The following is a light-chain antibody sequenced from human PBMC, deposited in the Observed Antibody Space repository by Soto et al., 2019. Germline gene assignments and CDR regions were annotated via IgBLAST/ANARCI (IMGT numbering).Light chain of an antibody. V-gene: IGKV3-20*01. CDR1: QSVSSSY. CDR3: QQYSSWVWT. Sequence: EIVLTQSPGTLSLSPGERATLSCRASQSVSSSYLAWYQKRPGQAPRLLMYGASTGATGIPARFSGSGSGTEFTLTIGSLQSDDFAVYYCQQYSSWVWTFGQGTKVDI. CDR2: GAS. J-gene: IGKJ1*01.